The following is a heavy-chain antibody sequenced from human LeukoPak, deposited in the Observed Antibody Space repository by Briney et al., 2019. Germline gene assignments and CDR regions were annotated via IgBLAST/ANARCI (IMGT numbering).Heavy chain of an antibody. V-gene: IGHV3-23*01. D-gene: IGHD3-3*01. Sequence: PGGSLRLSCAASGFNFYNYAMSWVRQAPGKGLEWVSGISASGGSTYYADSVKGRFTISRDNSKNTLYLQMNSLRAEDTAVFHCAKSSLLEWLSRQSWFDSWGQGTLVTVSS. J-gene: IGHJ5*01. CDR3: AKSSLLEWLSRQSWFDS. CDR1: GFNFYNYA. CDR2: ISASGGST.